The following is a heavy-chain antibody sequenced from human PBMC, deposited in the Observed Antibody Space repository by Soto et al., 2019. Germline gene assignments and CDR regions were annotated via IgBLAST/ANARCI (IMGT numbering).Heavy chain of an antibody. D-gene: IGHD3-16*01. Sequence: SLKISCAASGFTFDDYAMHWFRQAPGNGLEWVSGMSWNSGSIGYADSVKGRFTISRDNAKNSLYLQMNSLRAEDTALYYCAKDMGMGLGELWSGGAFDIWGQGTMVTVSS. CDR3: AKDMGMGLGELWSGGAFDI. V-gene: IGHV3-9*01. CDR2: MSWNSGSI. CDR1: GFTFDDYA. J-gene: IGHJ3*02.